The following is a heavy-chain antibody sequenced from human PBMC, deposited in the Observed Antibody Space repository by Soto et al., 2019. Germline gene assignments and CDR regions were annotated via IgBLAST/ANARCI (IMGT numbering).Heavy chain of an antibody. CDR1: VGSINSSSYF. D-gene: IGHD6-19*01. Sequence: PAETLCLTCSVSVGSINSSSYFWGWVRQPPGKGLEWIGSIYYSGSTYYNPSLRSRVTISVDTSKNQFSLKLSSVTAADTAVFYCARHYSSGSRNWFDPWGQGTLVTVSS. J-gene: IGHJ5*02. CDR2: IYYSGST. CDR3: ARHYSSGSRNWFDP. V-gene: IGHV4-39*01.